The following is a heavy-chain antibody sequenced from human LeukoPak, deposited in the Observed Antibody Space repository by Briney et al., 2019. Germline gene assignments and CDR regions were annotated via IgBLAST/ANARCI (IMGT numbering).Heavy chain of an antibody. CDR2: IKQDGSKK. V-gene: IGHV3-7*03. D-gene: IGHD5-18*01. CDR3: ARSNSYGYVRTMDV. J-gene: IGHJ6*02. CDR1: GFPFSSYW. Sequence: SGGSLRLSCVASGFPFSSYWMTWVRQAPGKGLEWVANIKQDGSKKSYVDSVKGRFTISRDNAKNSLYLQMNSLRAEDTAVYYCARSNSYGYVRTMDVWGQGTTVTVSS.